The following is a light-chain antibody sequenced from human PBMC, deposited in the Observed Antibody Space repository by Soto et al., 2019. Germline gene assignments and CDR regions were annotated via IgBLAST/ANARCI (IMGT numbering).Light chain of an antibody. V-gene: IGKV3-11*01. CDR1: HSVSSD. CDR3: QQRYRLPLT. CDR2: DAS. J-gene: IGKJ4*01. Sequence: EIVLTQSPATPSLSPGERATLSCRASHSVSSDLLWYQQKPGQSPRLLISDASNRATGIPARFSGSGSGTDFTLTISSLAPEDFAVYYCQQRYRLPLTFGGGTRVEIK.